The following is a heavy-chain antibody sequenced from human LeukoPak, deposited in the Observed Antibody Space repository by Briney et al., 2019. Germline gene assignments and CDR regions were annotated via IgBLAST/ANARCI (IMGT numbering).Heavy chain of an antibody. CDR2: ISYDGSNK. J-gene: IGHJ6*02. V-gene: IGHV3-30-3*01. D-gene: IGHD4/OR15-4a*01. CDR3: ARDSDYGPRNGMDV. Sequence: PGGSLRLSCAASGFTFSSYAMHWVRQAPGKGLEWVAVISYDGSNKYYADSVKGRFTISRDNSKNTLYLQMNSLRAEDTAVYYCARDSDYGPRNGMDVWGQGTTVTVSS. CDR1: GFTFSSYA.